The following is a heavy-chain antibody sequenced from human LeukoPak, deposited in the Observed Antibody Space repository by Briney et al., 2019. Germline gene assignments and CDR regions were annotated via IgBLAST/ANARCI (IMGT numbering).Heavy chain of an antibody. CDR1: GYTFTGYY. CDR2: INPNSGDT. V-gene: IGHV1-2*02. Sequence: ASVKVSCKASGYTFTGYYINWVRQATGQGLEWMGWINPNSGDTKYAQKFQGRVTMTRDTSISTAYMELSRLRSDDTAIYYCANNWAGDSGYWGQGTLVTVSS. J-gene: IGHJ4*02. D-gene: IGHD4-17*01. CDR3: ANNWAGDSGY.